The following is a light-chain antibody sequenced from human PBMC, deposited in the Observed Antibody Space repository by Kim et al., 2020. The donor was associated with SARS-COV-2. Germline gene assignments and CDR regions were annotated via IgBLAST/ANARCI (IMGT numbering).Light chain of an antibody. Sequence: EIVLTQSPATLSLSPGERATLSCRASQSVRTYLAWYRQKPGQSPRLLIYDASNRATGIPARFSGSGSGTDFTLTISSLEPEDFAVYYCQQRGNWPTFGQGTRLEIK. J-gene: IGKJ5*01. V-gene: IGKV3-11*01. CDR2: DAS. CDR1: QSVRTY. CDR3: QQRGNWPT.